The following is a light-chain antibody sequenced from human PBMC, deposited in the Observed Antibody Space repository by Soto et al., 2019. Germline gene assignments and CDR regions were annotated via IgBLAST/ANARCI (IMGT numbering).Light chain of an antibody. V-gene: IGKV1-39*01. CDR3: QESYNTLTFT. CDR1: QSISNY. J-gene: IGKJ3*01. CDR2: AAS. Sequence: DIQMTQSPSTLSGSVGDRVPITCRASQSISNYLNWYQPKPWKAPKLMIFAASNLQSGVPSRFSGSGCGTDFTLTISSLQPEDFATYYCQESYNTLTFTLGPGTKVDTK.